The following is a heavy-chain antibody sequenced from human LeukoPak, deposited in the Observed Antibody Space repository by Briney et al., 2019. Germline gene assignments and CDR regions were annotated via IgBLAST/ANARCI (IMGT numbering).Heavy chain of an antibody. D-gene: IGHD3-16*02. J-gene: IGHJ4*02. V-gene: IGHV3-23*01. CDR3: ANYYVWGSYRSYYFDY. CDR2: ISGSGGST. CDR1: GFTFSSYA. Sequence: GGSLRLSCAASGFTFSSYAMSWVRQAPGNGLEWVSAISGSGGSTYYADSVKGRFTISRDNSKNTLYLQMNSLRAEDTAVYYCANYYVWGSYRSYYFDYWGQGTLVTVSS.